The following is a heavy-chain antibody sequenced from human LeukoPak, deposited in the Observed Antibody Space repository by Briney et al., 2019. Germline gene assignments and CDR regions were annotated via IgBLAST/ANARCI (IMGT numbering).Heavy chain of an antibody. D-gene: IGHD3-9*01. CDR2: IKHDGSEK. CDR1: GFTFSSHW. CDR3: ARDNFDWRPLDC. J-gene: IGHJ4*02. Sequence: GGPLRLSCAGSGFTFSSHWMTWVRQTPGKGLEWVASIKHDGSEKNYVDSVKGRFTISRDNAKNSLYVEMNNLRGEDTAVYYCARDNFDWRPLDCWGQGTLVTVSS. V-gene: IGHV3-7*03.